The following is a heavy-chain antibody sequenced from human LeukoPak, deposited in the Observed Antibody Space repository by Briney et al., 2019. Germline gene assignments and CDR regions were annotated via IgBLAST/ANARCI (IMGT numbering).Heavy chain of an antibody. Sequence: TSETLSLTCTVSGGSISSYYWSWIRQPPGKGLEWIVYIYYSGSTNYNPSLKSRVTISVDTSKNQFSLKLSSVTAADTAVYYCAREAPYYYMDVWGKGTTVTVSS. J-gene: IGHJ6*03. CDR2: IYYSGST. V-gene: IGHV4-59*01. CDR1: GGSISSYY. CDR3: AREAPYYYMDV.